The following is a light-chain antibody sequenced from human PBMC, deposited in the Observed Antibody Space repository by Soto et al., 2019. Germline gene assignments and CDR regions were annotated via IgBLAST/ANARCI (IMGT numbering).Light chain of an antibody. J-gene: IGKJ2*01. CDR2: GAS. CDR1: QSVNRN. Sequence: EIVMTQSPATLSVSPGERATVSCRASQSVNRNLAWYQQKPGQAPRLLIYGASTRATGTPVRFSGSGSGTEFTLTISSVLSEDFAAYYCQQYNDWPPSYTFGQGTKMEIK. CDR3: QQYNDWPPSYT. V-gene: IGKV3-15*01.